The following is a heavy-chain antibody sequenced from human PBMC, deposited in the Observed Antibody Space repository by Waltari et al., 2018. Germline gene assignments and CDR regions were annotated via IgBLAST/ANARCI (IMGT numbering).Heavy chain of an antibody. CDR2: IYYTGST. D-gene: IGHD2-21*02. V-gene: IGHV4-59*01. CDR1: GGSISGFY. CDR3: ARGGGGDWEWFDP. J-gene: IGHJ5*02. Sequence: QVQLQESGPSLLTPSETLSLICTVSGGSISGFYWSWVRQPPGKGLDWIGYIYYTGSTSFNPSLKSRVTMSVDTSKNQFSLKLSSVTAADTAFYYCARGGGGDWEWFDPWGQGTLVTVSS.